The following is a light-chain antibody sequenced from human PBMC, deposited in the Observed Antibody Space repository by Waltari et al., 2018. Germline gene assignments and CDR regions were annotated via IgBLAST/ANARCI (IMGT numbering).Light chain of an antibody. CDR2: DAS. Sequence: EIVLTQSTATLSLSPGERATLSCRASQSVRSYLAWFQQKRGQAPRLLIYDASNRATGIPARFSGSGSGTDFTLTISSLEPEDFAVYYCQQRSNWPLTFGGGTRWRSN. CDR1: QSVRSY. CDR3: QQRSNWPLT. J-gene: IGKJ4*01. V-gene: IGKV3-11*01.